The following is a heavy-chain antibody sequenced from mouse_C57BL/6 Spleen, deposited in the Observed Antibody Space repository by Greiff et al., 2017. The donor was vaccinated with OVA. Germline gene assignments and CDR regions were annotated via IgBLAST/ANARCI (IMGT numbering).Heavy chain of an antibody. D-gene: IGHD3-2*02. J-gene: IGHJ4*01. CDR3: ARLQTTQRGPTSMDY. V-gene: IGHV7-3*01. Sequence: EVKLVESGGGLVQPGGSLSLSCAASGFTFTDYYMSWVRQPPGKALEWLGFIRNKANGYTTEYSASVKGRFTISRDNSQSILYLQMNALRAEDSATYYCARLQTTQRGPTSMDYWGQGTSVTVSS. CDR2: IRNKANGYTT. CDR1: GFTFTDYY.